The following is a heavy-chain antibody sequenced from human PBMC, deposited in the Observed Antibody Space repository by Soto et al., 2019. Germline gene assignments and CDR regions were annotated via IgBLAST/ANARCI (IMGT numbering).Heavy chain of an antibody. CDR2: FTPMLRLA. CDR1: GDTFKFYT. V-gene: IGHV1-69*02. J-gene: IGHJ4*02. Sequence: QVQLVQSGAEVKKPGSSVKVSCTASGDTFKFYTINWVRQVPGQGLEWMGRFTPMLRLANFAQKFQGRVTMTADESTNTAYVFVRSLRSEDTAVYYCATNYGSGYTHLDYWGQGTLVTASS. CDR3: ATNYGSGYTHLDY. D-gene: IGHD3-10*01.